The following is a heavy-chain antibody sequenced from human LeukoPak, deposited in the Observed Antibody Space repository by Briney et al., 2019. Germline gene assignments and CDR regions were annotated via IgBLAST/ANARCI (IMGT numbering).Heavy chain of an antibody. CDR2: IKQDGSEK. Sequence: PGGSPRLSCAASGFTFSRYWMSWVRRAPGKGLEWVANIKQDGSEKYYVGSVKGRFTISRDNAKNSLYLQMNSLRAEDTAVYYCARDSNVRDHTVTTWDYWGQGTLVTVSS. D-gene: IGHD4-17*01. J-gene: IGHJ4*02. V-gene: IGHV3-7*05. CDR1: GFTFSRYW. CDR3: ARDSNVRDHTVTTWDY.